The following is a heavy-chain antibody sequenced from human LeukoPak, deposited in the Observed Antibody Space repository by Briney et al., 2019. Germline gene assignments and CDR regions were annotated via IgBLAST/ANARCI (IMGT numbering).Heavy chain of an antibody. CDR1: GFTFRPYV. J-gene: IGHJ4*02. CDR2: ITGSGGSI. Sequence: PGGSLRLSCAASGFTFRPYVMTWVRQAPGKGLDWVSAITGSGGSIYYADSVRGRFTISRDNSKNTLYLQMSSLRAEDTAIYYCAHPSTPDYGGLDYWGQGTLVTVSS. V-gene: IGHV3-23*01. D-gene: IGHD4-17*01. CDR3: AHPSTPDYGGLDY.